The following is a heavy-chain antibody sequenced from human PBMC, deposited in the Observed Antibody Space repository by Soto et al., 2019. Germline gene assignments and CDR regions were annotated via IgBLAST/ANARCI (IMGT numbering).Heavy chain of an antibody. Sequence: SETLSLTCTVSGDSVSSHYWSWIRQPAGKGLEWLGRLYNDERTNYNPSLKSRVTMSMDTSKNQFSLKLTSVTAADSAVYFCAREPLAHSYFDFWGQGTLVTVSS. CDR1: GDSVSSHY. CDR3: AREPLAHSYFDF. J-gene: IGHJ4*02. CDR2: LYNDERT. V-gene: IGHV4-4*07.